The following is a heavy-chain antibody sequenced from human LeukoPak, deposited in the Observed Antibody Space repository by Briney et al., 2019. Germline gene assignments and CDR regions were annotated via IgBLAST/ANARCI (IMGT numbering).Heavy chain of an antibody. Sequence: SETLSLTCTVSGGSISSSSYYWGWIRQPPGKGLEWIGSIYYSGSTYYNPSLKSRVTISVDTSKNQFSLKLSSVTAADAAVYYCARHYCSGGSCYYYYYYYMDVWGKGTTVTISS. V-gene: IGHV4-39*01. CDR1: GGSISSSSYY. CDR3: ARHYCSGGSCYYYYYYYMDV. J-gene: IGHJ6*03. CDR2: IYYSGST. D-gene: IGHD2-15*01.